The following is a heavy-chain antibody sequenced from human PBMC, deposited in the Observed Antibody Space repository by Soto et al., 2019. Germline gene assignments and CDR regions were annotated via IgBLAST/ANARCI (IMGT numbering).Heavy chain of an antibody. J-gene: IGHJ4*02. D-gene: IGHD1-1*01. CDR2: ISGSGATT. CDR1: GFIFSNYA. CDR3: TKGGIPRRYNIPKVDFDY. V-gene: IGHV3-23*01. Sequence: EGSLRLSCAASGFIFSNYAMSWVRQAPGRGLEWVPAISGSGATTYYPDSVKGRFTISRDNSKNTLYLQMNNLRADDTAVYYCTKGGIPRRYNIPKVDFDYWGQGSLVTVSS.